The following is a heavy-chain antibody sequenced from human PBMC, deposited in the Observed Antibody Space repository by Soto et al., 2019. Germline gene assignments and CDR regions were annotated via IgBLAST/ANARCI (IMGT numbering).Heavy chain of an antibody. J-gene: IGHJ6*02. D-gene: IGHD6-13*01. CDR1: GFTFSNAW. CDR3: TTDLRVYISSWYYYYGMDV. CDR2: IKSKTDGGTT. Sequence: GGSLRLSCAASGFTFSNAWMSWGRQAPGKGLEWVGRIKSKTDGGTTDYAAPVKGRFTISRDDSKNTLYLQMNSLKTEDTAVYYCTTDLRVYISSWYYYYGMDVWGQGTTVTVSS. V-gene: IGHV3-15*01.